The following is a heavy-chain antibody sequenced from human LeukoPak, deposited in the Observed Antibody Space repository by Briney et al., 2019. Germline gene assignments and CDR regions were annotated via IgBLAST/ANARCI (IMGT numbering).Heavy chain of an antibody. CDR3: ARDGKFQLHRPDAYDI. D-gene: IGHD2-2*01. J-gene: IGHJ3*02. CDR1: GGSISSSTYY. Sequence: SETLSLTCTVSGGSISSSTYYWGWVRQSPGKGLEWIGSIDYSGCTSYNPSLKSRVTISVDTSKNKISLKLSFVTAADTAVYYCARDGKFQLHRPDAYDIWGQGTMVTVSS. V-gene: IGHV4-39*07. CDR2: IDYSGCT.